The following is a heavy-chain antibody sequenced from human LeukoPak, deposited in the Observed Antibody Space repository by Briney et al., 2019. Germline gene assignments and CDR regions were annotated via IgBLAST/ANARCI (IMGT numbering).Heavy chain of an antibody. CDR2: ISAYNGNT. Sequence: ASVKVSCKASGYTFTSSGISWVRQAPGHGLEWMGWISAYNGNTNYAQKLQGRVTTTTDTSTSTAYMELGSLRSDDTAVYYCARDIGFEQRDLDYWGQGTLVTVSS. CDR3: ARDIGFEQRDLDY. CDR1: GYTFTSSG. J-gene: IGHJ4*02. V-gene: IGHV1-18*01. D-gene: IGHD6-25*01.